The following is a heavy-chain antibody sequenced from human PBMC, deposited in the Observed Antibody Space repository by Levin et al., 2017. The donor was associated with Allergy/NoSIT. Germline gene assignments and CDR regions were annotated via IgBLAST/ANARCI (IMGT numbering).Heavy chain of an antibody. Sequence: PGGSLRLSCAASGFTFSSYAMHWVRQAPGKGLEWVAVISYDGSNKYYADSVKGRFTISRDNSKNTLYLQMNSLRAEDTAVYYCARDSLKTHIVVVVAAPLGWFDPWGQGTLVTVSS. CDR1: GFTFSSYA. V-gene: IGHV3-30-3*01. D-gene: IGHD2-15*01. CDR2: ISYDGSNK. J-gene: IGHJ5*02. CDR3: ARDSLKTHIVVVVAAPLGWFDP.